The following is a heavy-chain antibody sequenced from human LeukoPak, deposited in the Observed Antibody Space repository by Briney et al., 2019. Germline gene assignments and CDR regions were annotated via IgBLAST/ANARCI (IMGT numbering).Heavy chain of an antibody. CDR1: GFTFTSYW. J-gene: IGHJ4*02. V-gene: IGHV3-74*01. Sequence: GRSLRLSCAASGFTFTSYWMHWVRQAPGKGLVWVSRINSDGSSRSYADSVKGRFTISRDNAKNTLYLQMNSLRAEDTAVYYCARDRCSGGSCYANDYWGQGTLVTVSS. D-gene: IGHD2-15*01. CDR3: ARDRCSGGSCYANDY. CDR2: INSDGSSR.